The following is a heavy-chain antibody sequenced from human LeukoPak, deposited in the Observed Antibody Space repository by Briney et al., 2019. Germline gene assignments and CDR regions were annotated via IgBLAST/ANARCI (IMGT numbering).Heavy chain of an antibody. V-gene: IGHV4-34*09. Sequence: SETLSLTCAVYGGSFSGYYWSWIRQPPGKGLEWIGYIYYSGSTYYNPSLKSRVTISVDTSKNQFSLKLSSVTVADTAVYYCAREDPDRKIDYWGQGTLVTVSS. CDR1: GGSFSGYY. CDR3: AREDPDRKIDY. CDR2: IYYSGST. J-gene: IGHJ4*02. D-gene: IGHD1-14*01.